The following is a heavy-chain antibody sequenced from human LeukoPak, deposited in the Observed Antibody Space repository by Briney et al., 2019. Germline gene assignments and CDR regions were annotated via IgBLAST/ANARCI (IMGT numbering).Heavy chain of an antibody. D-gene: IGHD3-22*01. Sequence: PGGSLRLSCAVSGFTVSSNYMSWVRQAPGKGLEWVSVIYSGGSTYYADSVKGRFTISRDNSKNTLYLQMNSLRAEDTAVYYCARTENYYDSSGYYSPYYFDYWGQGTLVTVSS. CDR3: ARTENYYDSSGYYSPYYFDY. CDR1: GFTVSSNY. V-gene: IGHV3-66*01. CDR2: IYSGGST. J-gene: IGHJ4*02.